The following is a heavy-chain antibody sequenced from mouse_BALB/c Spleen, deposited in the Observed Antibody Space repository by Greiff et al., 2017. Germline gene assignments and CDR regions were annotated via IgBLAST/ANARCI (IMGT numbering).Heavy chain of an antibody. J-gene: IGHJ1*01. CDR1: GFTFSSYA. CDR2: ISSGGST. Sequence: DVKLVESGGGLVKPGGSLKLSCAASGFTFSSYAMSWVRQTPEKRLEWVASISSGGSTYYPDSVKGRFTISRDNARNILYLQMSSLRSEDTAMYYCARGEDGYYPSYWYFDVWGAGTTVTVSS. CDR3: ARGEDGYYPSYWYFDV. D-gene: IGHD2-3*01. V-gene: IGHV5-6-5*01.